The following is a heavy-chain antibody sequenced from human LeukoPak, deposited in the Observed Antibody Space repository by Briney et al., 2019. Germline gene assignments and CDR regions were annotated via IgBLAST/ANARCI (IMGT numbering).Heavy chain of an antibody. CDR3: AKDVGWYSSSSYYYYYMDV. V-gene: IGHV3-7*03. J-gene: IGHJ6*03. CDR1: GFIFSTYW. CDR2: IKQDGGEE. D-gene: IGHD6-6*01. Sequence: PGGSLRLSCAASGFIFSTYWMSWVRQAPGKGLEWVANIKQDGGEEHYVDSVKGRFTISRDNAKNSLYLQMSSLRAEDTAVYYCAKDVGWYSSSSYYYYYMDVWGKGTTVTVSS.